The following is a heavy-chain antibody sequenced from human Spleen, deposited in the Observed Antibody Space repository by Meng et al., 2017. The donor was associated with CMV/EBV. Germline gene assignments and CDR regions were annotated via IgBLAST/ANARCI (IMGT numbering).Heavy chain of an antibody. CDR2: INHSGST. J-gene: IGHJ5*02. D-gene: IGHD3-10*02. CDR1: GGSFSGYY. CDR3: AGYYVGRGGQGP. Sequence: CAVYGGSFSGYYWSWIRQPPGKGLEWIGEINHSGSTNYNPSLKSRVTISVDTSKNQFSLKLSSVTAADTAVYYCAGYYVGRGGQGPWGQGTLVTVSS. V-gene: IGHV4-34*01.